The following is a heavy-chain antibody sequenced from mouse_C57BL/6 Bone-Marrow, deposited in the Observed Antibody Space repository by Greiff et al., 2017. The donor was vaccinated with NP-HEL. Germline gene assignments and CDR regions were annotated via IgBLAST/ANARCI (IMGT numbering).Heavy chain of an antibody. J-gene: IGHJ1*03. V-gene: IGHV2-9-1*01. Sequence: VKLMESGPGLVAPSQSLSITCTVSGFSLTSYAISWVRQPPGKGLEWLGVIWTGGGTNYNSALKSRLSISKDNSKSQVFLKMNSLQTDDTARYYCARRRGGGAHWYFDVWGTGTTVTVSS. CDR2: IWTGGGT. CDR3: ARRRGGGAHWYFDV. D-gene: IGHD1-3*01. CDR1: GFSLTSYA.